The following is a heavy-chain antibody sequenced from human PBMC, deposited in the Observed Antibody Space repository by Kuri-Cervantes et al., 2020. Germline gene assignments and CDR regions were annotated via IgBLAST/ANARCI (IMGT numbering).Heavy chain of an antibody. CDR2: ISGSGGAK. J-gene: IGHJ3*01. CDR1: GITFSSYA. Sequence: GGSLRLSCAASGITFSSYAMSWVRQAPGKGLEWVSLISGSGGAKFYAASVKGRFTISRDNSKNTVYLHMNSLRAEETAIYYCAKGSYDDYVGGAFDVWGQGTMVTVSS. D-gene: IGHD4-17*01. V-gene: IGHV3-23*01. CDR3: AKGSYDDYVGGAFDV.